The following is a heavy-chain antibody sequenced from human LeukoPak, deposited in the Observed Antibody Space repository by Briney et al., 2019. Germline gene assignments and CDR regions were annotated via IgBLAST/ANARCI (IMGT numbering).Heavy chain of an antibody. J-gene: IGHJ6*04. D-gene: IGHD2-15*01. V-gene: IGHV3-30*04. CDR2: ILYDGGNK. CDR3: ARDRAVVVAALYYYDYGMDV. Sequence: GGSLRLSCAASGFTFSSYAMHWVRQAPGKGLEWVAVILYDGGNKYSADSVKGRFTISRDNSKNTLYLQMNSLRAEDTAVYYCARDRAVVVAALYYYDYGMDVWGKGTTVTVSS. CDR1: GFTFSSYA.